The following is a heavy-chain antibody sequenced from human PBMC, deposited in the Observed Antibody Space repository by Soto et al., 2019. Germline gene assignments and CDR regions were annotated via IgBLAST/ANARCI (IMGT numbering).Heavy chain of an antibody. CDR2: ISRSSSYI. CDR3: ARDRIAARHRSVDAFDI. CDR1: GFTFSSYS. J-gene: IGHJ3*02. Sequence: GGSLRLSCAASGFTFSSYSMNWVRQAPGKGLEWVSSISRSSSYIYYADSVKGRFTISRDNAKNSLYLQMNSLRAEDTAVYYCARDRIAARHRSVDAFDIWGQGTMVTVSS. V-gene: IGHV3-21*01. D-gene: IGHD6-6*01.